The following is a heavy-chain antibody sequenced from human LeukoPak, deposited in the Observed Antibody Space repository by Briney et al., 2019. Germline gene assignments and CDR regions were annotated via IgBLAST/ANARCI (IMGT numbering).Heavy chain of an antibody. CDR1: GYTFTSYD. D-gene: IGHD6-13*01. CDR3: ARPSIAAAGAPYNWFDP. J-gene: IGHJ5*02. Sequence: ASVKVSCRASGYTFTSYDINWVRQATGQGLEWMGRINPNSGGTNYVQKLQGRVTMTRDTSISTAYMELSRLRSDDTAVYYCARPSIAAAGAPYNWFDPWGQGTLVTVSS. V-gene: IGHV1-2*06. CDR2: INPNSGGT.